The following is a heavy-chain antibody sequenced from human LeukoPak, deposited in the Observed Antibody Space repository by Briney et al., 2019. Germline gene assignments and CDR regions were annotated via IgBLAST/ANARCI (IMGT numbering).Heavy chain of an antibody. CDR1: GYTFTGYY. CDR2: INPNSGGT. CDR3: ARVHEGSSSSY. D-gene: IGHD6-6*01. V-gene: IGHV1-2*02. J-gene: IGHJ4*02. Sequence: GASVKVSCKASGYTFTGYYMHWVQQAPGQGLEWMGWINPNSGGTNYAQKFQGRVTMTRDTSISTAYMELSRLRSDDPAVYYCARVHEGSSSSYWGQGTLVTVSS.